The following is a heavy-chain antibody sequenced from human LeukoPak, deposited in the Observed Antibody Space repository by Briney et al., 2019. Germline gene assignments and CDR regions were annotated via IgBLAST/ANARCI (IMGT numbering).Heavy chain of an antibody. Sequence: PGGSLRLSCAASGFTFSSYAMNWVRQAPGKGLEWVSTISNSGESTYYADSVKGRFTISRDNSKNTLFLQMNSLRAEDTAVYYCARRAGAYSHPYDYWGQGTLVTVSS. D-gene: IGHD4/OR15-4a*01. J-gene: IGHJ4*02. CDR2: ISNSGEST. CDR3: ARRAGAYSHPYDY. CDR1: GFTFSSYA. V-gene: IGHV3-23*01.